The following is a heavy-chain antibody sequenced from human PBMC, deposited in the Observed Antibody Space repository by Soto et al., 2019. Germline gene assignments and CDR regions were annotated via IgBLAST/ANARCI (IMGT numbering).Heavy chain of an antibody. D-gene: IGHD3-16*01. CDR2: FESGGSI. Sequence: PGGSLRLSCAASGITVNTNYMSWVRQSPGKGLEWVSLFESGGSIYYADSVKGRFTISRDIFKNTLSLQMNSLRVEDTAVYYCASTTVWKNAFEIWGQGTLVTVSS. CDR3: ASTTVWKNAFEI. CDR1: GITVNTNY. J-gene: IGHJ3*02. V-gene: IGHV3-53*01.